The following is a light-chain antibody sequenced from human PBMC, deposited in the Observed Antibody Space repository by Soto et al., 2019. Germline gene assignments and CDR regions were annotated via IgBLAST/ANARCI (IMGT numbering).Light chain of an antibody. Sequence: DVQMTQSPSSLSASVGDRVTITCRASQNIADFLNWYQQKSGKAPKLLIYAASRLQTGVPSRFSGRRSETAFTLTINSLQPEDFATYFCQQTYRNPQTFGQGTKVEIK. J-gene: IGKJ1*01. CDR1: QNIADF. V-gene: IGKV1-39*01. CDR2: AAS. CDR3: QQTYRNPQT.